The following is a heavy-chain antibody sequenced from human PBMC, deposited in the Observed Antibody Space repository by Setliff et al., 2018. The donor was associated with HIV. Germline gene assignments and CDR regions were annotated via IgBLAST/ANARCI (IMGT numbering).Heavy chain of an antibody. CDR3: ARARFWSGYYTGDNYYYMDV. Sequence: SETLSLSCAVYGGSFSGYYWSWIRQTPGKGLERIGEIDHSGGTKYNPSLKSRVTISLDTSKNQFSLKLSSVTAADTAVYYCARARFWSGYYTGDNYYYMDVWGKGTTVTVSS. CDR1: GGSFSGYY. J-gene: IGHJ6*03. D-gene: IGHD3-3*01. CDR2: IDHSGGT. V-gene: IGHV4-34*01.